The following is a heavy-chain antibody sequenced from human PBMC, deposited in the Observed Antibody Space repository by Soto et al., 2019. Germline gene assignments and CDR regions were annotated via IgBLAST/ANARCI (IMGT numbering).Heavy chain of an antibody. J-gene: IGHJ6*03. CDR3: AKSAGSCLSCYIDL. CDR1: GFTFSSYG. D-gene: IGHD2-15*01. Sequence: QVQLVESGGGVVQPGRSLRLSCAASGFTFSSYGMHWVRQAPGKGLEWVAVISYDGSNKCYADSVKGRFTISRDNSKNTRYLQMNSLRAEDTAVYYYAKSAGSCLSCYIDLWGKGTTVTVSS. V-gene: IGHV3-30*18. CDR2: ISYDGSNK.